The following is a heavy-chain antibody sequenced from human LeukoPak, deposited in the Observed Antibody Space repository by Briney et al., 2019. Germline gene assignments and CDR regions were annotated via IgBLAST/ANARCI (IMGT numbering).Heavy chain of an antibody. CDR3: ARYCSSTSCSNWFDP. D-gene: IGHD2-2*01. J-gene: IGHJ5*02. CDR1: GGSISSSSYY. Sequence: SETLSLTCTVSGGSISSSSYYWGWIRLPPGKGLEWIGSIYYSGSTYYNPSLKSRVTISVDTSKNQFSLKLSSVTAADTAVYYCARYCSSTSCSNWFDPWGQGTLVTVSS. V-gene: IGHV4-39*01. CDR2: IYYSGST.